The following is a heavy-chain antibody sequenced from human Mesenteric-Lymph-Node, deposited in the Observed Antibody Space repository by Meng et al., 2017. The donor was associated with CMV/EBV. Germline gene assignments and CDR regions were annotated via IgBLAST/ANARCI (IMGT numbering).Heavy chain of an antibody. D-gene: IGHD3-16*01. V-gene: IGHV4-39*07. Sequence: SETLSLTCTVSGGSVSSGSYYWSWIRQPPGKGLEWIGNIYYSGSTDYNPSLKSRVTISVDMSKSQFSLKLSSVTAADTAIYYCARDNRYYSTSYYYYGMDVWGQGTTVTVSS. CDR1: GGSVSSGSYY. CDR2: IYYSGST. CDR3: ARDNRYYSTSYYYYGMDV. J-gene: IGHJ6*02.